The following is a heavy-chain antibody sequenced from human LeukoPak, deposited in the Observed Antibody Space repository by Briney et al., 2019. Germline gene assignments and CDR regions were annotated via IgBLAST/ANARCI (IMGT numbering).Heavy chain of an antibody. V-gene: IGHV4-59*01. J-gene: IGHJ4*02. CDR3: ARAGFTAVVDY. CDR1: GGSISSYY. CDR2: IYYSGST. D-gene: IGHD3-16*01. Sequence: SETLSLTCTVSGGSISSYYWSWIRQPPGKGLEWIGYIYYSGSTNYNPSLKSRVTISVDTSKNQFSLKLSSVTAADTAVYYCARAGFTAVVDYWGQGTPVTVSS.